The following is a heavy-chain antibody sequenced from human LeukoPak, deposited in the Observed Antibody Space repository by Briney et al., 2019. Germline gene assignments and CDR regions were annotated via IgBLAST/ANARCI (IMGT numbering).Heavy chain of an antibody. Sequence: GGSLRLSCAASGFTFDDYAMHWVRQAPGKGLGWVSGISWNSGSIGYADSVKGRFTISRDNAKNSLYLQMNSLRAEDTALYYCAKDSSAGMMGYYYYMDVWGKGTTVTISS. D-gene: IGHD6-19*01. CDR1: GFTFDDYA. J-gene: IGHJ6*03. V-gene: IGHV3-9*01. CDR3: AKDSSAGMMGYYYYMDV. CDR2: ISWNSGSI.